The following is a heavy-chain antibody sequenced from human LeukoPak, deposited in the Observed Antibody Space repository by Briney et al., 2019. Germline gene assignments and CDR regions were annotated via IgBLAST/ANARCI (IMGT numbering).Heavy chain of an antibody. CDR1: GFTFSSYA. Sequence: GGSLRLSCAASGFTFSSYAMSWVRQAPGKGLEWVSAISGSGGSTYYADSVKGRFTISRDNSKNTLYLQMNSLRAEDTAVYYCAKDHGYCSSTSCQNFDYWGQGTLVTVSS. CDR3: AKDHGYCSSTSCQNFDY. CDR2: ISGSGGST. D-gene: IGHD2-2*03. J-gene: IGHJ4*02. V-gene: IGHV3-23*01.